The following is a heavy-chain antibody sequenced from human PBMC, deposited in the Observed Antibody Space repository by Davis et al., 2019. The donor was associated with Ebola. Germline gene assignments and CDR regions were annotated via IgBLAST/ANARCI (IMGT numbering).Heavy chain of an antibody. CDR3: ARETGPYYDFWSGPAGAFDI. J-gene: IGHJ3*02. D-gene: IGHD3-3*01. Sequence: PGGSLRLSCAASGFTFSSYAMHWVRQAPGKGLEWVAFISYDGSNKYYADSVKGRFTISRDNSKNTLYLQMNSLRAEDTAVYYCARETGPYYDFWSGPAGAFDIWGQGTMVTVSS. V-gene: IGHV3-30-3*01. CDR1: GFTFSSYA. CDR2: ISYDGSNK.